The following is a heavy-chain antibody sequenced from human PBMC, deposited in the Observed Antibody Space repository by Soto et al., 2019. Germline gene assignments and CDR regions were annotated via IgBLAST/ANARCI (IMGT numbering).Heavy chain of an antibody. CDR1: GFTFSSYW. J-gene: IGHJ4*02. D-gene: IGHD2-15*01. V-gene: IGHV3-23*01. CDR3: AREACSGGNCFYFGPDY. Sequence: PGGSLRLSCAASGFTFSSYWMSWVRQAPGKGLEWVAAIRGSGDNTYYADSVKGRFTISRDNAKNTLYLQMNSLRAEDTAVYYCAREACSGGNCFYFGPDYWGQGTLVTVSS. CDR2: IRGSGDNT.